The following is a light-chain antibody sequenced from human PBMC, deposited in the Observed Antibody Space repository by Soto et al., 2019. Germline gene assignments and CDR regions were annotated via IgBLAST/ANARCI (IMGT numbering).Light chain of an antibody. J-gene: IGLJ1*01. CDR1: SSDVGSYNS. Sequence: QSALTQPASVSGSPGQSITISCTGTSSDVGSYNSVSWYQQHPGKAPKLMIYEGTKRPSGVSTRFSGSKSGNTASLTISGLLAEDEGDYYCCSYTTTYTYVFGTGTKVTVL. CDR3: CSYTTTYTYV. V-gene: IGLV2-23*01. CDR2: EGT.